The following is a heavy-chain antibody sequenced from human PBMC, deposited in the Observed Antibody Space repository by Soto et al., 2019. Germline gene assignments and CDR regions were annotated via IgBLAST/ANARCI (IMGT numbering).Heavy chain of an antibody. CDR3: ATQHNDLWAESPDLAH. D-gene: IGHD2-21*01. CDR1: GYNYNNYG. V-gene: IGHV1-18*04. Sequence: QVQLVQSGGEVKKPGASVKVSCKASGYNYNNYGVTWVRQAPGQGLEWMGWISAFNHKANYAPNIQDRVTMTIDTATHTPPLAMRSLGPDDPAVYYCATQHNDLWAESPDLAHWGQGPRVPVPP. CDR2: ISAFNHKA. J-gene: IGHJ4*02.